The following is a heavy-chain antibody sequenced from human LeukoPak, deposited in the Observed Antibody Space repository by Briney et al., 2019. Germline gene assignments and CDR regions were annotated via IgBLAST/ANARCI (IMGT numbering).Heavy chain of an antibody. CDR3: AKDSHSRTMVRGVIPFFDY. V-gene: IGHV3-30*02. Sequence: PGGSLRLSCAASGFTFSSYGMHWVRQAPGKGLEWVAVIRYDGSNKYYADSVKGRFTISRDNSKNTLYLQMNSLRAEDTAVYYCAKDSHSRTMVRGVIPFFDYWGQGTLVTVSS. CDR1: GFTFSSYG. D-gene: IGHD3-10*01. CDR2: IRYDGSNK. J-gene: IGHJ4*02.